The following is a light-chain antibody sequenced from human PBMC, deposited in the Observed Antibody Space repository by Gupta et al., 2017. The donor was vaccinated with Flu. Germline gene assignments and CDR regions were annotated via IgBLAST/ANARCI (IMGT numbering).Light chain of an antibody. CDR1: QNVNIY. CDR3: QQSFNTPWT. CDR2: ESS. Sequence: DIQMTQSPSSLSASVGDRVTISCRASQNVNIYLNWYRQKPGEAPDLLIYESSRLEGGVPSRCSGSGSGTDFTLTISSLQPEDVATYYCQQSFNTPWTFGQGTKVDI. V-gene: IGKV1-39*01. J-gene: IGKJ1*01.